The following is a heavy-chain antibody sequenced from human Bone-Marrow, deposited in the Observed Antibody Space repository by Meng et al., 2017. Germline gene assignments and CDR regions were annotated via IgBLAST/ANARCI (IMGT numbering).Heavy chain of an antibody. CDR3: TTMTTVVTSDY. Sequence: GGSLRLSCAASGFTFSNAWMSWVRQAPGKGLEWVGRTKSKTDGGTTDYAAPVKGRFTISRDDSKNTLYLQMNSLKTEDTAVYYCTTMTTVVTSDYWGQGTLVTVSS. V-gene: IGHV3-15*01. D-gene: IGHD4-23*01. CDR1: GFTFSNAW. J-gene: IGHJ4*02. CDR2: TKSKTDGGTT.